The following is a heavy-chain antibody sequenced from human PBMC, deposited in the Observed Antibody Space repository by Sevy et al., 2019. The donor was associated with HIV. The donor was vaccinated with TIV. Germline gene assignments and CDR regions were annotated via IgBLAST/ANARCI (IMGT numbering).Heavy chain of an antibody. Sequence: GGSLRLSCAASAFTFSSYAMHWVRQAPGKGLEWVAVISYDGSNKYYADSVKGRVTISRDNSKNTLYLQMNSLRAEDTAVYYCARESAPDIVVVPAAFLSYGMDVWGQGTTVTVSS. V-gene: IGHV3-30*04. J-gene: IGHJ6*02. CDR2: ISYDGSNK. D-gene: IGHD2-2*01. CDR1: AFTFSSYA. CDR3: ARESAPDIVVVPAAFLSYGMDV.